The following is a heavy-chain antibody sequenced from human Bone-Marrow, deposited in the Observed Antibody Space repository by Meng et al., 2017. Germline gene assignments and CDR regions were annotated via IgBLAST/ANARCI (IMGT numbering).Heavy chain of an antibody. Sequence: VQLLQSGADVVKPSQTLPLTCAIPGDSVSRNSAAWDWIRQSPSRGLEWLGRTYYQSKWYNDYAVSVKSRITINPDTSQNQFSLQLNSVTPEDTAVYYCARGGIVATSSLDYWGQGTLVTVSS. J-gene: IGHJ4*02. CDR3: ARGGIVATSSLDY. CDR2: TYYQSKWYN. CDR1: GDSVSRNSAA. D-gene: IGHD5-12*01. V-gene: IGHV6-1*01.